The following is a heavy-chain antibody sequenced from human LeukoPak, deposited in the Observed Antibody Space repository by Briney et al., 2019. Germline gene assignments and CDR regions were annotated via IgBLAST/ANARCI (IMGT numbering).Heavy chain of an antibody. CDR3: ARVGDTSWYLDY. D-gene: IGHD4-17*01. Sequence: SETLSLTCAVYGGSFSGYYWSWIRQPPGKGLEWIGEINHSGSTNYNPSLKSRVTISVDTSKNQFSLKLSSVTAADTAVYYCARVGDTSWYLDYWGQGTQVTVSS. J-gene: IGHJ4*02. V-gene: IGHV4-34*01. CDR1: GGSFSGYY. CDR2: INHSGST.